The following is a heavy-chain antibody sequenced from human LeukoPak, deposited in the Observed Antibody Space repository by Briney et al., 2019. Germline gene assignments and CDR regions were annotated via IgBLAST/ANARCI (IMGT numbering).Heavy chain of an antibody. V-gene: IGHV3-7*01. CDR2: IKQDGSEK. D-gene: IGHD2-21*01. CDR3: ARDQVVGIFDY. CDR1: GFTFSSYW. J-gene: IGHJ4*02. Sequence: GGSLRLSCAASGFTFSSYWMSWVRQAPGKGLEWVANIKQDGSEKYYVDSVKGRFTISRDNAKNSLYLQMNSPRAEDTAVYYCARDQVVGIFDYWGQGTLVTVSS.